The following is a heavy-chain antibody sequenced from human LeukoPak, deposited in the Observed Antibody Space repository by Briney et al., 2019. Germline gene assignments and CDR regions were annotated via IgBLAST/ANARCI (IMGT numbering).Heavy chain of an antibody. V-gene: IGHV1-69*01. CDR2: ITPIFGTA. CDR3: ARVRLRLGELSLLLFDY. J-gene: IGHJ4*02. CDR1: GGTFSSYA. Sequence: SVKVSCKASGGTFSSYAISWVRQAPGQGLEWMGGITPIFGTANYAQKFQGRVTITADESTSTAYMELSSLRSEDTAVYYCARVRLRLGELSLLLFDYWGQGTLVTVSS. D-gene: IGHD3-16*02.